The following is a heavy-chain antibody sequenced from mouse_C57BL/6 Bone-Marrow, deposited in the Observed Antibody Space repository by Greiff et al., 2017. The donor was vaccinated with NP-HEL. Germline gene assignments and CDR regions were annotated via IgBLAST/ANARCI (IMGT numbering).Heavy chain of an antibody. J-gene: IGHJ4*01. V-gene: IGHV5-17*01. CDR2: ISSGSSTI. Sequence: EVKLQESGGGLVKPGGSLKLSCAASGFTFSDYGMHWVRQAPEKGLEWVAYISSGSSTIYYADTVKGRFTISRDNAKNTLFLQMTSLRSEDTAMYYCARRDYYGSSPLYAMDYWGQGTSVTVSS. D-gene: IGHD1-1*01. CDR3: ARRDYYGSSPLYAMDY. CDR1: GFTFSDYG.